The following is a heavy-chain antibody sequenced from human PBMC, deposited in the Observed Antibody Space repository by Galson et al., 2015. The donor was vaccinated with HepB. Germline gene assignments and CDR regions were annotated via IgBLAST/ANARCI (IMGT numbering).Heavy chain of an antibody. D-gene: IGHD4-23*01. CDR1: GYTFTHYG. CDR2: ISAYNGYT. CDR3: ARVVRGGASYFDY. V-gene: IGHV1-18*01. Sequence: SVKVSCKASGYTFTHYGISWVRQAPGQGLEWMGWISAYNGYTNYEQKFQGRVTMTTDTSTNTAYMALRGLRSDDTAVYYCARVVRGGASYFDYWGQGTLVTVSS. J-gene: IGHJ4*02.